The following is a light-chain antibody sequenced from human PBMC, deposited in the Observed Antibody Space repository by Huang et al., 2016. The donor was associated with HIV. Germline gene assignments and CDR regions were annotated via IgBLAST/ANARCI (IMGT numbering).Light chain of an antibody. V-gene: IGKV1-39*01. CDR2: AAS. CDR1: QSISSY. J-gene: IGKJ2*01. CDR3: QQSYVIPYT. Sequence: DIQMTQSPHSLSASVGDRVTITCRTSQSISSYLSWYQQRPVKAPKLLIYAASRWQSGVSSRFSGSGSGTHFTLTISSLESEDFATYYCQQSYVIPYTFGQGTKLDIK.